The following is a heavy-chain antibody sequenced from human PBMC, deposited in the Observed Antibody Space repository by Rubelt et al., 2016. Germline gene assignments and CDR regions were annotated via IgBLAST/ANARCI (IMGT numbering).Heavy chain of an antibody. CDR2: IYSTGTT. CDR3: ARLRGGTDY. Sequence: QVQLQESGPGLVKPSETLSLTCTVSGGSISSYYWSWIRQPPGKGLEWIGYIYSTGTTTSNPSLKSRVTISVNTSKNQFSLKLTSGTAADTAVYYCARLRGGTDYWGQGTLVTVSS. CDR1: GGSISSYY. V-gene: IGHV4-59*08. D-gene: IGHD3-10*01. J-gene: IGHJ4*02.